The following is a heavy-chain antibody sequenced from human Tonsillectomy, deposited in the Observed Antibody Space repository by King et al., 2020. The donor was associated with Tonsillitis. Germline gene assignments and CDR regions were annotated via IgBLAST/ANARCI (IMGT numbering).Heavy chain of an antibody. V-gene: IGHV3-74*02. Sequence: VQLVQSGGGLVQPGGSLRLSCAASGFTFSSYWRHWVRQAPGKGRVWVSRINSEGSSTSYADSVKGRFTISRDNAKNTLYLQMNSLRAEDTAVYYCARAVRDGYNKYYFDYWGQGTLVTVSS. J-gene: IGHJ4*02. CDR3: ARAVRDGYNKYYFDY. CDR2: INSEGSST. D-gene: IGHD5-24*01. CDR1: GFTFSSYW.